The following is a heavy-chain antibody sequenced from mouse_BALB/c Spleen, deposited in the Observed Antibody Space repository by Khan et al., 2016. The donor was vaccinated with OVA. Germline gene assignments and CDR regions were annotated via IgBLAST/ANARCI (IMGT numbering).Heavy chain of an antibody. J-gene: IGHJ3*01. CDR1: GFTFSTYG. CDR2: INSDGYYT. V-gene: IGHV5-6*01. Sequence: EVELVESGGDLVKPGGSLRLSCAASGFTFSTYGMSWVRQPPDKRLEWVATINSDGYYTYYPDTVKGRFTISSNNAENPLYLQMSSLKSEDTAVYYCASHLTGSFAYWGQGTLVTVSA. D-gene: IGHD4-1*01. CDR3: ASHLTGSFAY.